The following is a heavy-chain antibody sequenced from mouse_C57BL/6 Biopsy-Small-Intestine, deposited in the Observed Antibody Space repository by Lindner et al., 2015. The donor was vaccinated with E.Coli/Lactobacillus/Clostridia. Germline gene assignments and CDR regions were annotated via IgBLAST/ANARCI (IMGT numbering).Heavy chain of an antibody. CDR1: GYTFTDYY. J-gene: IGHJ1*01. V-gene: IGHV1-84*01. CDR3: ARGNLWYFDV. Sequence: QLQESGPELVKPGASVKISCKASGYTFTDYYINLVKQRPGQELERIGWIYPGSGDTKSNEMFKGKATLTVDTSSSTAYMQLSSLTSEDSAVYFCARGNLWYFDVWGAGTTVTVSS. CDR2: IYPGSGDT.